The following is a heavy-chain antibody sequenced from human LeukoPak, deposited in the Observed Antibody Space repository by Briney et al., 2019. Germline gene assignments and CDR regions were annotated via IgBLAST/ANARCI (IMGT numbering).Heavy chain of an antibody. CDR3: ASRKLGNDY. D-gene: IGHD7-27*01. J-gene: IGHJ4*02. CDR2: IYYTGTT. Sequence: SETLSLTCTVSGGSISSYYWSWIRQPPGKGLEWIGYIYYTGTTSYNPSLRSRVTMSADTSKNQFSLKLSSVTAADTAVYYCASRKLGNDYWGQGTLVTVSS. V-gene: IGHV4-59*01. CDR1: GGSISSYY.